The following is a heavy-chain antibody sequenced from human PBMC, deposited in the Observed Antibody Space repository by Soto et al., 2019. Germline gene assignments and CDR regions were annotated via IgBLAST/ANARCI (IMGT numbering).Heavy chain of an antibody. CDR2: IIPIFGTA. Sequence: GASVKVSCKASGGTFSSYTISWVRQAPGQGLEWMGGIIPIFGTANYAQKFQGRVTITADESTSTAYMELSSLRSEDTAVYYCARYAPYYFDYWGQGTLVTVSS. CDR3: ARYAPYYFDY. D-gene: IGHD2-8*01. V-gene: IGHV1-69*13. J-gene: IGHJ4*02. CDR1: GGTFSSYT.